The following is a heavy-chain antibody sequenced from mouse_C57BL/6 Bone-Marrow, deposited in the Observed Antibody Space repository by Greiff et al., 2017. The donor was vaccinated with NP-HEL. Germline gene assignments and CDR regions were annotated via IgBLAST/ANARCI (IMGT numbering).Heavy chain of an antibody. CDR1: GYAFSSYW. V-gene: IGHV1-80*01. Sequence: QVQLQQSGAELVKPGASVKISCKASGYAFSSYWMNWVKQRPGKGLEWIGQIYPGDGDTNYNGKFKGKATLTADKSSSTAYMQLSSLTSEDSAVYFCARLGTTVVATHYLDYWGQGTTLTVSS. D-gene: IGHD1-1*01. CDR3: ARLGTTVVATHYLDY. J-gene: IGHJ2*01. CDR2: IYPGDGDT.